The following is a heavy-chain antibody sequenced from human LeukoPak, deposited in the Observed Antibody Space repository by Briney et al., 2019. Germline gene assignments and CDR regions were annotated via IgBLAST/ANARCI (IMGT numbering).Heavy chain of an antibody. J-gene: IGHJ4*02. D-gene: IGHD5-12*01. CDR1: GYTFTSYA. V-gene: IGHV1-18*01. CDR3: ARDNIGFDY. Sequence: GASVKVSCKASGYTFTSYAIIWVRQAPGQGLEWMGWTSASKGNTNYAQNFQGRVIMTTDTSTSTVYMEVRSLRADDTAVYYCARDNIGFDYWGQEALVTVSS. CDR2: TSASKGNT.